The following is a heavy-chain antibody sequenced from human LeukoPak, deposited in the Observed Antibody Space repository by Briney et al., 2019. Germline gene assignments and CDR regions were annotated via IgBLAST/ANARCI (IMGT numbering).Heavy chain of an antibody. CDR2: IWYDGSNK. CDR1: GFTLSSYA. V-gene: IGHV3-33*08. J-gene: IGHJ3*02. Sequence: GGSLRLSCAASGFTLSSYAMHWVRQAPGKGLEWLAVIWYDGSNKYYADSVKRRFTISRDNSKNTLYLQMYSLRAEDTAVYYCARDGPKYCSGGSCLQPFDIWGQGTMVTVSS. CDR3: ARDGPKYCSGGSCLQPFDI. D-gene: IGHD2-15*01.